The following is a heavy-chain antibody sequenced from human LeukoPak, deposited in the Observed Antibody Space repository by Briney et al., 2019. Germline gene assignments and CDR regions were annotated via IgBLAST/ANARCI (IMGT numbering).Heavy chain of an antibody. J-gene: IGHJ4*02. Sequence: GGSLRLSCAASGFTFSNYAMHWVRQAPGKGLEWVAVISYDGSNKYYADSVKGRFTISRDNSKNTLYLQMNSLRAEDTAVYYCAKAPRYYDILTGYQDYWGQGTLVTVSS. CDR2: ISYDGSNK. CDR1: GFTFSNYA. CDR3: AKAPRYYDILTGYQDY. D-gene: IGHD3-9*01. V-gene: IGHV3-30*04.